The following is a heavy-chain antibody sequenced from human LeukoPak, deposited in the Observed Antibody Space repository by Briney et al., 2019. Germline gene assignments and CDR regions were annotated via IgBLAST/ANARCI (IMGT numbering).Heavy chain of an antibody. CDR3: ARDDNLAARRRGVL. CDR1: GFTFSSYW. V-gene: IGHV3-7*01. D-gene: IGHD6-6*01. CDR2: IRKDGSEK. J-gene: IGHJ4*02. Sequence: GGSLRLSCAGSGFTFSSYWMSWVRQAPGKGLEWVANIRKDGSEKYYVDSVKGRFTISRDNAKNSLYLQMDSLRADDTAIYYCARDDNLAARRRGVLWGQGTLVTVSS.